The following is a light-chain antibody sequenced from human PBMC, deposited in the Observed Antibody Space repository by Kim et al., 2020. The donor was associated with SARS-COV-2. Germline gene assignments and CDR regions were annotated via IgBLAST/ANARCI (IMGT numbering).Light chain of an antibody. J-gene: IGLJ3*02. Sequence: SYELTQPLSVSVALGQTARLTCGGNNIGSKNVHWYQQKPGQAPVVVIYRDNYRPSGIPERFSGSTACNTATLTISRAQAGDEADYYCQVWDSAIWVFGGG. CDR2: RDN. CDR1: NIGSKN. V-gene: IGLV3-9*01. CDR3: QVWDSAIWV.